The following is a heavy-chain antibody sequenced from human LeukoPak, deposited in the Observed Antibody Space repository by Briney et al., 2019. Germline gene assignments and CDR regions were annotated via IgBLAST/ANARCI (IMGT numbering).Heavy chain of an antibody. V-gene: IGHV3-48*04. CDR2: ISSSGNTI. Sequence: GGSLRLSCEASGFTFTNAWMNWVRQAPGKGLEWVSYISSSGNTIYYADSVKGRFTISRDNAKNSLYLQMNSLRAEDTAVYYCAELGITMIGGVWGKGTTVTISS. CDR3: AELGITMIGGV. CDR1: GFTFTNAW. D-gene: IGHD3-10*02. J-gene: IGHJ6*04.